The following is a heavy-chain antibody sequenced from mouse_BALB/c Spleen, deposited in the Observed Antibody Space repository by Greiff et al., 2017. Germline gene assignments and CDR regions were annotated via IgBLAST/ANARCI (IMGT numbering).Heavy chain of an antibody. Sequence: VQLQQPGAELVRPGASVKISCKASGYSFTDYIMLWVKQSHGKSLEWIGNINPYYGSTSYNLKFKGKATLTVDKSSSTAYMQLNSLTSEDSAVYYCARGDGSRRAMDYWGQGTSVTVSS. V-gene: IGHV1-39*01. CDR3: ARGDGSRRAMDY. J-gene: IGHJ4*01. CDR2: INPYYGST. CDR1: GYSFTDYI. D-gene: IGHD1-1*01.